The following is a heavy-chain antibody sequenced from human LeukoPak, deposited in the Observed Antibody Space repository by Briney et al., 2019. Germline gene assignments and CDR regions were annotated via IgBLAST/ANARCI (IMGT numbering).Heavy chain of an antibody. CDR3: ATEVIRSSGYFDYFDY. V-gene: IGHV1-24*01. J-gene: IGHJ4*02. CDR1: GYTLTELS. CDR2: FDPEDGET. Sequence: ASVKVCCKVSGYTLTELSMHWVRQAPGKGLEWMGGFDPEDGETIYAQKFQGRVTMTEDTSTDTAYMELSSLRSEDTAVYYCATEVIRSSGYFDYFDYWGQGTLVTVSS. D-gene: IGHD3-22*01.